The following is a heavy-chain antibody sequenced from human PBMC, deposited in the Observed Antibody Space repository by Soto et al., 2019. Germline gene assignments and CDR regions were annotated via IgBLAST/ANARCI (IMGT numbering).Heavy chain of an antibody. CDR2: IYDSGNT. CDR3: ASGLSGDKVDQ. Sequence: QVQLQESGPGLVKPSQTLSLTCTVSGGSISDGAYYWSWIRQPPGKGLEWNGHIYDSGNTYNNPSLKSLLTISVDTSKNHFSLNLNSVTAADTAVYYCASGLSGDKVDQWGQGTLVTVSS. J-gene: IGHJ4*02. D-gene: IGHD2-21*01. CDR1: GGSISDGAYY. V-gene: IGHV4-30-4*01.